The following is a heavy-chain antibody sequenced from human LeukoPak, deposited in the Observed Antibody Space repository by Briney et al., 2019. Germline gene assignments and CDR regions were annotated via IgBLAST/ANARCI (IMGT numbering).Heavy chain of an antibody. CDR1: GYTFTGYY. Sequence: ASVKVSCKASGYTFTGYYMHWVRQAPGQGLEWMGWINPNSGGTNYAQKFQGRVTMTRNTSISTAYMELSSLRSEDTAVYYCARGREFSITMIVVGLGWFDPWGQGTLVTVSS. J-gene: IGHJ5*02. V-gene: IGHV1-2*02. D-gene: IGHD3-22*01. CDR3: ARGREFSITMIVVGLGWFDP. CDR2: INPNSGGT.